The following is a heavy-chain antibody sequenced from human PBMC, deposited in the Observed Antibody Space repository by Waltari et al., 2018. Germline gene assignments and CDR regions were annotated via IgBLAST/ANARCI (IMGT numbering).Heavy chain of an antibody. CDR2: IRYDGTNK. Sequence: QVQLVESGGGVVQPGGSLSPSCAASGFSFSIYGLHWVRQAPGKGLEWVAFIRYDGTNKFYADSVKGRFTISRDNSKNTLYLQMSSLRAEDTSVYFCAKDQSNDYFDYWGQGTLVTVSS. J-gene: IGHJ4*02. CDR3: AKDQSNDYFDY. CDR1: GFSFSIYG. D-gene: IGHD2-8*01. V-gene: IGHV3-30*02.